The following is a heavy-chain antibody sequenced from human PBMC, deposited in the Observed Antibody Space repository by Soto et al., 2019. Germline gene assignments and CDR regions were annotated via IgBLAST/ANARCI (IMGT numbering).Heavy chain of an antibody. Sequence: GGSLRLSCAASGLTFSSSSFHWVRQAPGKGLEWISYISSSSRSIYYADSLKGRFTISRDNAKNSLYLQVISLRDEDTAVYFCVRGLYDMGMGMDVWGQGTTVTVSS. CDR2: ISSSSRSI. V-gene: IGHV3-48*02. J-gene: IGHJ6*02. CDR3: VRGLYDMGMGMDV. D-gene: IGHD2-8*01. CDR1: GLTFSSSS.